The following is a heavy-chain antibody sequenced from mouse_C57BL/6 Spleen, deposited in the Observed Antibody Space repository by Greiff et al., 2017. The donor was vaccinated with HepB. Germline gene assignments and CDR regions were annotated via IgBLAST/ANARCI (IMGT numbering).Heavy chain of an antibody. D-gene: IGHD3-2*02. CDR2: ISNGGGST. V-gene: IGHV5-12*01. CDR3: ASGGEAGALYFDV. Sequence: EVQVVESGGGLVQPGGSLKLSCAASGFTFSDYYMYWVRQTPDKRLEWVAYISNGGGSTYYPDTVKGRFTISRDNAKYTLYLQMSRLKSEDTAMYYCASGGEAGALYFDVWGTGTTVTVSS. CDR1: GFTFSDYY. J-gene: IGHJ1*03.